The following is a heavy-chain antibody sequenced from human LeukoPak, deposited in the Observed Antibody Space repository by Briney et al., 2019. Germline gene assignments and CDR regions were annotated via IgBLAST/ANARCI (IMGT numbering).Heavy chain of an antibody. CDR3: ARDSLATVIDFYYYGMDV. Sequence: ASVKVSCKASGYTFTGYYMHWVRQAPGQGLEWMGWISAYNGYTHYAQRLQGRVTMTTDTSTSTAYMELKSLGSDDTAVYYCARDSLATVIDFYYYGMDVWGQGTTVTVSS. CDR2: ISAYNGYT. V-gene: IGHV1-18*04. D-gene: IGHD4-17*01. J-gene: IGHJ6*02. CDR1: GYTFTGYY.